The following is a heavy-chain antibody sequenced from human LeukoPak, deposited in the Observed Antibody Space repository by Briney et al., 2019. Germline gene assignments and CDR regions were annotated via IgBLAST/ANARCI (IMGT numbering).Heavy chain of an antibody. CDR3: ARSPDCSGGSCYSLYNWFDP. CDR1: AGSITGYY. J-gene: IGHJ5*02. D-gene: IGHD2-15*01. Sequence: SETLSLTCTVSAGSITGYYWTWIRQPAGKGLEWIGRISDSGRTYYNPSLESRVTISVDTSKNQFSLKLSSVTAADTAVYYCARSPDCSGGSCYSLYNWFDPWGQGTLVTVSS. V-gene: IGHV4-4*07. CDR2: ISDSGRT.